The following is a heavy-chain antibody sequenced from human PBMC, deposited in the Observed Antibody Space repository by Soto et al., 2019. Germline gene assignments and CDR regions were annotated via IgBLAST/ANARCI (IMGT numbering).Heavy chain of an antibody. J-gene: IGHJ6*02. CDR2: ISGSGFKK. CDR1: GFIFENFG. V-gene: IGHV3-49*04. Sequence: HPGGSLRLSCAASGFIFENFGMSWVRQAPGKGLEWISSISGSGFKKYYADSVKGRFTISRDDSKSIAYLQMNSLKTEDTAVYYCTRATSLYDFWSGYYSPGRYYYGMDVWGQGTTVTVSS. D-gene: IGHD3-3*01. CDR3: TRATSLYDFWSGYYSPGRYYYGMDV.